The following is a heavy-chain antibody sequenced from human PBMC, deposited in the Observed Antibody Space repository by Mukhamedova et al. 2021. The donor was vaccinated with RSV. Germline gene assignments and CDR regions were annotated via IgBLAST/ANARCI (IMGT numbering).Heavy chain of an antibody. CDR2: ISYDGSNK. Sequence: TFSSYAMHWVRQAPGKGLEWVAVISYDGSNKYYADSVKGRFTISRDNSKNTLYLQMNSLRAEDTAVYYCVRDWGFRVATNAWGYW. CDR3: VRDWGFRVATNAWGY. CDR1: TFSSYA. V-gene: IGHV3-30*04. J-gene: IGHJ4*01. D-gene: IGHD5-12*01.